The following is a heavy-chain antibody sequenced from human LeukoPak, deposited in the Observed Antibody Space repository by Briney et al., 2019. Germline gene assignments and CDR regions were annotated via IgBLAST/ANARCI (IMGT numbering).Heavy chain of an antibody. V-gene: IGHV3-7*01. CDR2: INQDGSLK. D-gene: IGHD6-19*01. CDR1: GFAFSNYW. CDR3: AREMLAAVAAQS. J-gene: IGHJ5*02. Sequence: GGSLRLSCAASGFAFSNYWMTWVRQAPGKGLEWVANINQDGSLKTYVDSVKGRFTISRDNFKNTLFLQMNSLRDEDTGVYYCAREMLAAVAAQSWGQGTLVTVSS.